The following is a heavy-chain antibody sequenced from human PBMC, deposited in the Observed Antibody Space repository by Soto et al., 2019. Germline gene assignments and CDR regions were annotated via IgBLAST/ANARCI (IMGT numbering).Heavy chain of an antibody. J-gene: IGHJ6*02. CDR3: ARDSIWFGELSADRTPYYYYGMDV. V-gene: IGHV3-48*02. Sequence: EVQLVESGGGLVQPGGSLRLSCAASGFTFSSYSMNWVRQAPGKGLEWVSYISSSSSTIYYADSVKGRFTISRDNAKNSRYLQMNSLRDEDTAVYYCARDSIWFGELSADRTPYYYYGMDVWGQGTTVTVSS. CDR1: GFTFSSYS. D-gene: IGHD3-10*01. CDR2: ISSSSSTI.